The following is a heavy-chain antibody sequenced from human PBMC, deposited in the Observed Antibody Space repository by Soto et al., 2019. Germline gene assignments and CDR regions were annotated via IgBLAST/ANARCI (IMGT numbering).Heavy chain of an antibody. CDR1: GFTFSSYA. CDR3: ARDRQQQLVEGGFDY. Sequence: GGSLRLSCAASGFTFSSYAMHWVRQAPGKGLEWVAVISYDGSNKYYADSVKGRFTISRDNSKNTLYLQMNSLRAEDTAVYYCARDRQQQLVEGGFDYWGQGTLVTVSS. CDR2: ISYDGSNK. V-gene: IGHV3-30-3*01. J-gene: IGHJ4*02. D-gene: IGHD6-6*01.